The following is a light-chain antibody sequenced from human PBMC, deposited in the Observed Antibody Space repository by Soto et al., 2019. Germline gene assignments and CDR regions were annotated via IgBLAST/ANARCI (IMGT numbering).Light chain of an antibody. CDR3: AAWDDSLRGV. CDR1: SSTIGSNY. CDR2: RNN. V-gene: IGLV1-47*01. J-gene: IGLJ3*02. Sequence: QSVLTQPPSASGTPGQRVTISCSGSSSTIGSNYVYWYQQLPGTAPKLLIYRNNQRPSGVPDRFSGSKSGTSASLAISGLRSEDEADYYCAAWDDSLRGVFGGGTKLTVL.